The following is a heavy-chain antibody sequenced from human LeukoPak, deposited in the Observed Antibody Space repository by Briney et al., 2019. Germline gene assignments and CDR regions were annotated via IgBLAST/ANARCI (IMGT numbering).Heavy chain of an antibody. J-gene: IGHJ4*02. CDR3: ARGRGAYSSGWKTPVDY. CDR1: GGSISSYY. Sequence: SETLSLTCTVSGGSISSYYWSWIRQPAGKGLEWIGRIYTSGSTNYNPSLKSRVTISVDTSKNQFSLKLSSVTAADTAVYYCARGRGAYSSGWKTPVDYWGQGTLVTVSS. D-gene: IGHD6-19*01. CDR2: IYTSGST. V-gene: IGHV4-4*07.